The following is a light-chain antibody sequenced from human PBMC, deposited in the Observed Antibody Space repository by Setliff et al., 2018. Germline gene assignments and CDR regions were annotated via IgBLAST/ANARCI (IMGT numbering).Light chain of an antibody. J-gene: IGLJ1*01. V-gene: IGLV2-14*01. CDR1: RYDVGGYNF. CDR3: SSYAGSLYV. CDR2: DVS. Sequence: QSVLTQPASVSGAPGQSITISCTGTRYDVGGYNFVSWYQHHPGKAPKLMIYDVSVRPSGVSNRFSGSKSGNTASLTVSGLQAEDEADYYCSSYAGSLYVFGTGTKVTVL.